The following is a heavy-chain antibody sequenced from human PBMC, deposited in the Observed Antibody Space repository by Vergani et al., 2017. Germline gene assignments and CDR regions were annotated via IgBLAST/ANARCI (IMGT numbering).Heavy chain of an antibody. CDR1: GYTFTSYA. Sequence: QVQLVQSGAEVKKPGASVKVSCKASGYTFTSYAMHWVRQAPGQRLEWMGWINAGNGNTKYSQKFQGRVTITRDTSASTAYMELGSLRSEDTAVYYCARLLGEKPSCDYWGQGTLVTVSS. D-gene: IGHD2-15*01. J-gene: IGHJ4*02. CDR3: ARLLGEKPSCDY. V-gene: IGHV1-3*01. CDR2: INAGNGNT.